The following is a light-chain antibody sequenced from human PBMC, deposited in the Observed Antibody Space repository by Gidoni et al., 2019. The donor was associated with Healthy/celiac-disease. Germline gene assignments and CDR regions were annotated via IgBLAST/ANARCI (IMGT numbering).Light chain of an antibody. CDR1: QSVGSN. CDR2: GGS. J-gene: IGKJ1*01. V-gene: IGKV3-15*01. Sequence: EIVMTNSPATLSGSPGERATLPCRASQSVGSNLSWYQQTPGQALRLLSDGGSTRATGVPARCSGSCPATEFTLTISSLQSEDFAVYYCQQYNNWPPTFGQXTKVEIK. CDR3: QQYNNWPPT.